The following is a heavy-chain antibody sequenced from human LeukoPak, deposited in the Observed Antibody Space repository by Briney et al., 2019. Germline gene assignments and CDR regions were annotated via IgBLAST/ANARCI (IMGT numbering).Heavy chain of an antibody. CDR3: ARAWVVVPAAIDYYYMDV. CDR1: GGTFSSYT. J-gene: IGHJ6*03. D-gene: IGHD2-2*02. V-gene: IGHV1-69*02. Sequence: ASVKVSCKASGGTFSSYTISWVLQAPGHGLEWMGRIIPILGIANYAQKFQGRVTITADKSTSTAYMELSSLRSEDTAVYYCARAWVVVPAAIDYYYMDVWGKGTTVTVSS. CDR2: IIPILGIA.